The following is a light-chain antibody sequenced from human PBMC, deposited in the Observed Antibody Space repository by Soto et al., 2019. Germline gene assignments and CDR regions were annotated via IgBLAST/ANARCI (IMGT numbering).Light chain of an antibody. Sequence: DVQMTQSPSSLSASVGDRVTITCRASQNIAGYLNWYQQKPGTAPKLLIYASTSLHSGVPSRFSGSGSGTEFTLAISSLQPEDFATYYCQQSYSVPRTFGGGTKVEIQ. CDR1: QNIAGY. CDR2: AST. CDR3: QQSYSVPRT. J-gene: IGKJ4*01. V-gene: IGKV1-39*01.